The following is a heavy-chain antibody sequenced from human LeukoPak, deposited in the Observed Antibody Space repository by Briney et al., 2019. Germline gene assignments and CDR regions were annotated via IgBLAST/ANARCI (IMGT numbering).Heavy chain of an antibody. CDR2: ISYDGSYK. D-gene: IGHD3-22*01. CDR3: AKRLGYYDSSEGYFDY. J-gene: IGHJ4*02. CDR1: GFTFSSYG. Sequence: GGSLRLSCAASGFTFSSYGMRWVRQAPGKGLGWVAVISYDGSYKNYADSVKGRFTISRHISKTTLYLQMNSLRAEDTAVYYCAKRLGYYDSSEGYFDYWGQGTLVTVSS. V-gene: IGHV3-30*18.